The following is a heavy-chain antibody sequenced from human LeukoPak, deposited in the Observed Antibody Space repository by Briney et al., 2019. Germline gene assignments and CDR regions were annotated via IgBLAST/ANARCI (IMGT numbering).Heavy chain of an antibody. V-gene: IGHV3-33*06. J-gene: IGHJ4*02. Sequence: PGGSLRLSCAASGFTFSRNVVHWVRRAPGTGLEWVAVIWYAGSNEYYADSVKGRFTVSRDNSKNTMYLQMNSLRAEDTAVYYCAKDRDYIMGIVDYWGQGTLVTVSS. CDR1: GFTFSRNV. CDR3: AKDRDYIMGIVDY. CDR2: IWYAGSNE. D-gene: IGHD4/OR15-4a*01.